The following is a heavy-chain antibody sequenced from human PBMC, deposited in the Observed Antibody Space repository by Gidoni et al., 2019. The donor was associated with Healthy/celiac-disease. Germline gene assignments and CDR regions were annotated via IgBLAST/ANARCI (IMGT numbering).Heavy chain of an antibody. J-gene: IGHJ6*02. D-gene: IGHD3-16*01. V-gene: IGHV1-69*01. CDR3: ATNYGGNHYAMDV. Sequence: QVQLVQSGAEVKQPGSAVKVSCKASAGTFNSYALSWVRQASGQGFEWMGGSIPFVGTPNYAQRFQGRVRIAADEPTGTAYMGLSSLRPEDTAVYYCATNYGGNHYAMDVWGQGTTVSVS. CDR1: AGTFNSYA. CDR2: SIPFVGTP.